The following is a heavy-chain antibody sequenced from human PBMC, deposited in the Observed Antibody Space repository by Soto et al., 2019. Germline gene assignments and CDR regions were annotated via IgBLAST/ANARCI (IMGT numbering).Heavy chain of an antibody. J-gene: IGHJ3*01. Sequence: QVQLVQSGAEVKKPGSSVKVSCKASGGTFSSYAISWVRQAPGQGLEWMGGIIPIFGTANYAQKFQGRVAITADESTSTAYMELSSLRSEDTAVYYCAREVITFGGVIDRDAFDLWGPGTMVTVSS. CDR1: GGTFSSYA. V-gene: IGHV1-69*12. D-gene: IGHD3-16*02. CDR3: AREVITFGGVIDRDAFDL. CDR2: IIPIFGTA.